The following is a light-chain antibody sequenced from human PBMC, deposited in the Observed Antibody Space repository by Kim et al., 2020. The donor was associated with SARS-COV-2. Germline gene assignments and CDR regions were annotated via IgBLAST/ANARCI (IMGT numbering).Light chain of an antibody. Sequence: SASVGDRVTITCRASQTITTYLNWYQQKPGKAPKLLIYSASSLQSGVPSRFSGSGSGTDFILTISSLQPEDSATYYCQQSYSNPLTFGQGTKLEIK. J-gene: IGKJ2*01. V-gene: IGKV1-39*01. CDR3: QQSYSNPLT. CDR1: QTITTY. CDR2: SAS.